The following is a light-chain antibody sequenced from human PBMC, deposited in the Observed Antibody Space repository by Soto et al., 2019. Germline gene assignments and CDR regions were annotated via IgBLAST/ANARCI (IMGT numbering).Light chain of an antibody. J-gene: IGKJ2*01. V-gene: IGKV3-20*01. Sequence: EIVLTQSPGTLSLSPGERATLSCRASHSVSSSYLAWYQQKPGQAPRLLIYGASSRATGTPDRFSGSGSGTDFTLTISRLEPEDFAVYYCQQYGSSPPMYTFGQGTKLEIK. CDR1: HSVSSSY. CDR2: GAS. CDR3: QQYGSSPPMYT.